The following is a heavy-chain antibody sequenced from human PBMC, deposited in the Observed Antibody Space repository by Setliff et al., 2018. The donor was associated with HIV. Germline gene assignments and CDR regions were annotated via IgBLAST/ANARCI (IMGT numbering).Heavy chain of an antibody. CDR2: IRNKVNSYTT. J-gene: IGHJ5*02. V-gene: IGHV3-72*01. CDR1: GFIFSDHY. CDR3: ASGGAYCSGATCYVT. D-gene: IGHD2-2*01. Sequence: GGSLRLSCAGSGFIFSDHYMDWVRQAPGKGLEWVARIRNKVNSYTTEYVASVKGRFTISRDDSENSLYLQMNSLRPEDSALYYCASGGAYCSGATCYVTWGQGTLVTVSS.